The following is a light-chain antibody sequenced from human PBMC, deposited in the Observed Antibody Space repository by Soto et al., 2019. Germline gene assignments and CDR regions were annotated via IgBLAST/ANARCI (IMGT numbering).Light chain of an antibody. CDR2: EVT. CDR1: SSDVGGYNF. V-gene: IGLV2-14*01. Sequence: QSVLTQSASVSGSPGQSITISCTGTSSDVGGYNFVSWYRQHPGKAPKLMIYEVTNRPSGVSNRFSGSKSGNTASLTISGLQADDEADYYCSSYTSSSIFVVFGGGTKLTVL. CDR3: SSYTSSSIFVV. J-gene: IGLJ2*01.